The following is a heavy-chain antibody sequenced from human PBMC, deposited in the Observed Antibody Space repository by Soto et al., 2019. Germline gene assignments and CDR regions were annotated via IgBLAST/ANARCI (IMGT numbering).Heavy chain of an antibody. Sequence: PGESLRNSCQWSGYTFISNWIVWVRQMPGKGLEWMGIIYPGDSETRYSPSFQGQVTISADKSINTAYLQWSSLKASATAIYYCARTFGGHFYSFDFWGQGTRVTVSS. CDR2: IYPGDSET. CDR3: ARTFGGHFYSFDF. D-gene: IGHD3-16*01. V-gene: IGHV5-51*03. J-gene: IGHJ4*02. CDR1: GYTFISNW.